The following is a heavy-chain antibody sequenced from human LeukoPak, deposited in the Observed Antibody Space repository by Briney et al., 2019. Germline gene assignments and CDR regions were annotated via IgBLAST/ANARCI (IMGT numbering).Heavy chain of an antibody. V-gene: IGHV4-34*01. Sequence: PSETLSLTCAVYGGSFSGYYWSWIRQPPGKGLEWIGEINHSGSTNYNPSLKSRVTISVDTSKNQFSLKLSSVTAADTAMYYCARGSPLGQNWFDPWGQGTLVTVSS. CDR3: ARGSPLGQNWFDP. D-gene: IGHD3-10*01. J-gene: IGHJ5*02. CDR2: INHSGST. CDR1: GGSFSGYY.